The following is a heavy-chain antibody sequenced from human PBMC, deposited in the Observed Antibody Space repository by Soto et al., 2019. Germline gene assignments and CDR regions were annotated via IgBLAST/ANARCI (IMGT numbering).Heavy chain of an antibody. CDR3: ARHGASSSRNWFGP. V-gene: IGHV4-39*01. D-gene: IGHD6-6*01. Sequence: PSETLSLTCTVSGSSISSSSYYWGGTRQPPGKGLEGIGCIYYSGSTYYNPSLKSRVTISLETSKSQFSLKLRSVTAPDTAVYYCARHGASSSRNWFGPWGHRHLITVSS. J-gene: IGHJ5*02. CDR2: IYYSGST. CDR1: GSSISSSSYY.